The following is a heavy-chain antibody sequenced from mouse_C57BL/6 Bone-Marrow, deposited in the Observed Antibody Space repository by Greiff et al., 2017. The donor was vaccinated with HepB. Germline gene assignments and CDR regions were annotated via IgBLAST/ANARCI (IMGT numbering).Heavy chain of an antibody. J-gene: IGHJ2*01. D-gene: IGHD2-5*01. Sequence: QVQLQQSGAELVKPGASVKISCKASGYAFSSYWMNWVKQRPGKGLEWIGQIYPGDGDTNYNGKFKGKATLTADKSSSTAYMQLSSLTSEDSAVYFCARAGYSNFFDYWGQGTTLTVSS. CDR1: GYAFSSYW. CDR3: ARAGYSNFFDY. CDR2: IYPGDGDT. V-gene: IGHV1-80*01.